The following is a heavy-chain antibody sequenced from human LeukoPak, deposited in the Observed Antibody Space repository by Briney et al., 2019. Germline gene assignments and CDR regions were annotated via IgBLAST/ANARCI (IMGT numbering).Heavy chain of an antibody. CDR2: ISGSDYTT. J-gene: IGHJ4*02. CDR1: GFTFSAYA. CDR3: AREDGYSDSSEFDY. D-gene: IGHD5-24*01. Sequence: GGSLRLSCAASGFTFSAYAMSWVRQAPGKGLEWVSAISGSDYTTYYADSVKGRFTISRDNAKNSLDLHLNSLRAEDTAVYYCAREDGYSDSSEFDYWGQGTLVLVSS. V-gene: IGHV3-23*01.